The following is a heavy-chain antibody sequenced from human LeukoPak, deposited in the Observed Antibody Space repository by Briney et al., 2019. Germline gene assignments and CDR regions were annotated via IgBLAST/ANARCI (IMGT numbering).Heavy chain of an antibody. CDR3: ARRVAATRALDY. Sequence: PGGSLRLSCAASGFTFSSYSMNWVRQAPGKGLEWVSSISGSSSYIYYGDSVKGRFTISRDNAKNSLYLQMNSLRVEDTAVYYCARRVAATRALDYWGQGTLVTVSS. CDR1: GFTFSSYS. D-gene: IGHD2-15*01. CDR2: ISGSSSYI. V-gene: IGHV3-21*01. J-gene: IGHJ4*02.